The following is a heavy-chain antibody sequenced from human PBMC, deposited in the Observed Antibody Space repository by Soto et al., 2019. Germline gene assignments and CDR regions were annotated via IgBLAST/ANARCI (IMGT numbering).Heavy chain of an antibody. V-gene: IGHV4-39*01. Sequence: QLQLQESGPGLVKPSETLSLICTVSGGSFSSGAFYWGWIRQPPGKGLEWIGSASFSGRAYYNPSLKCRATVSVDTSKNQFSLRLSSVTAADTAVYYCARPLYPFPSSYGYYYMDVWGRGTTVTVSS. CDR3: ARPLYPFPSSYGYYYMDV. CDR2: ASFSGRA. D-gene: IGHD3-16*01. J-gene: IGHJ6*03. CDR1: GGSFSSGAFY.